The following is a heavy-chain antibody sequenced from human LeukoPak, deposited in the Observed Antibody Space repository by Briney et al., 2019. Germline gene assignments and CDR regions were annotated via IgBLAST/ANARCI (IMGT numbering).Heavy chain of an antibody. J-gene: IGHJ4*02. CDR1: GFTFSSYG. Sequence: QSGGSLRLSCAASGFTFSSYGMSWVRQAPGKGLEWVSAISGSGGSTYYADSVKGRFTISRDNSKNTLYLQMNSLRAEDTAVYYCALNVDTAMVTFLPGGELTDYWGQGTLVTVSS. CDR3: ALNVDTAMVTFLPGGELTDY. V-gene: IGHV3-23*01. D-gene: IGHD5-18*01. CDR2: ISGSGGST.